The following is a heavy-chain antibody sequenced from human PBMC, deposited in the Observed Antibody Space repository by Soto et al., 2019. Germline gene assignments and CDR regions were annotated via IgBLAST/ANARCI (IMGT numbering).Heavy chain of an antibody. D-gene: IGHD1-26*01. Sequence: SETLSLTCAVSGGSISSSNWWSWVRQPPGKGLEWIGEIYHSGSTNYNPSLKSRVTISVDKSKNQFSLKLSSVTAADTAVYYCTRVSGSYYYGMDVWGQGTTVTVSS. CDR1: GGSISSSNW. CDR3: TRVSGSYYYGMDV. J-gene: IGHJ6*02. CDR2: IYHSGST. V-gene: IGHV4-4*02.